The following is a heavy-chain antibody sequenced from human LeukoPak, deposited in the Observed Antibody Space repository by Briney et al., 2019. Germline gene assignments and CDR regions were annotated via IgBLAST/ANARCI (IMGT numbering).Heavy chain of an antibody. J-gene: IGHJ1*01. V-gene: IGHV3-23*01. Sequence: GGSLRLSCAASGFTLSDYVMSWVRQAPGKGLEWVSGISGGDGTTFYADSVRGRFAIFRDNEKNTLYLQMNSPSAEDTAVYYRVKEDKAEPGTMGSAAFQRWGQGTLVTVSS. CDR2: ISGGDGTT. CDR1: GFTLSDYV. D-gene: IGHD6-13*01. CDR3: VKEDKAEPGTMGSAAFQR.